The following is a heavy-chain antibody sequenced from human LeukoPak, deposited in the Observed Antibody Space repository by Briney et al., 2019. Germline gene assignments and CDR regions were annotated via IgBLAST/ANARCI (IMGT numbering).Heavy chain of an antibody. CDR1: GYSFSSHW. CDR3: ARRSGGNVFDY. D-gene: IGHD4-23*01. CDR2: IYPGDSDT. J-gene: IGHJ4*02. V-gene: IGHV5-51*01. Sequence: GESLKISRKASGYSFSSHWIGWVRQMPGKGLEWMGIIYPGDSDTRYSPSFQGQVTISADKSISTAYLQWSSLKASDTAMYYCARRSGGNVFDYWGQGTLVTVSS.